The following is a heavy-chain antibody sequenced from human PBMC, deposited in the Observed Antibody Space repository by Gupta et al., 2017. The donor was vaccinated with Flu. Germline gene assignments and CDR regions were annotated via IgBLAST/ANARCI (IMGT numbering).Heavy chain of an antibody. CDR3: VHVDYYGSGGDLDY. V-gene: IGHV2-5*01. Sequence: QITLKASGPTLVAPTQTLTLTCIFSGFSLTTSGVGVGWIRQPPRKALEWLAFIYWNDNKRYSPSLKTRLTINKATSNNQVVLTMSNMAPVTTATYYGVHVDYYGSGGDLDYWGQGTLVTVSS. J-gene: IGHJ4*02. CDR2: IYWNDNK. CDR1: GFSLTTSGVG. D-gene: IGHD3-10*01.